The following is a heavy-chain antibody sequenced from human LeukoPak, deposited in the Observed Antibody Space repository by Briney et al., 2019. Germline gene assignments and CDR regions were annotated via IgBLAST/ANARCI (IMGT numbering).Heavy chain of an antibody. Sequence: GGSLRLSCAASGFTFSSYSMNWVRQAPGKGLEWASSISSSSSYIYYADSVKGRFTISRDNAKNSLYLQMNSLRAEDTAVYYCARVARYFDWSSSDYWGQGTLVTVSS. V-gene: IGHV3-21*01. J-gene: IGHJ4*02. CDR1: GFTFSSYS. CDR3: ARVARYFDWSSSDY. D-gene: IGHD3-9*01. CDR2: ISSSSSYI.